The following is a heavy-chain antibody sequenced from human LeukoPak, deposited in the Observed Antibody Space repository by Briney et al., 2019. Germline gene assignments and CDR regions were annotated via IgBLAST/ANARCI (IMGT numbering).Heavy chain of an antibody. Sequence: GGSLRLSCAASGFTFSSYSMNWVRQAPGKGLEWVSYISSSSSTIYYADSVKGRFTISRDNAKNSLYLQMNSLRAEDTAVYYCARGTSGHDYWGQGTLLTVSS. V-gene: IGHV3-48*04. CDR2: ISSSSSTI. CDR1: GFTFSSYS. CDR3: ARGTSGHDY. D-gene: IGHD2-15*01. J-gene: IGHJ4*02.